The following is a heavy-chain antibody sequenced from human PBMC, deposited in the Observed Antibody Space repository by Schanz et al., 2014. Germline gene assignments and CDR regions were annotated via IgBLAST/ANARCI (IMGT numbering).Heavy chain of an antibody. Sequence: EVQLVESGGGLVQPGGSLRLSCTASGFTFTNYAMSWVRQAPGKGLEWVSLISDSGDTAYYADSVKGRFTISRDNSKNTLYLQMNSLRAEDTAVYYCARPPHDSSGYYPFDYWGQGTLVTVSS. J-gene: IGHJ4*02. CDR2: ISDSGDTA. CDR1: GFTFTNYA. D-gene: IGHD3-22*01. V-gene: IGHV3-23*04. CDR3: ARPPHDSSGYYPFDY.